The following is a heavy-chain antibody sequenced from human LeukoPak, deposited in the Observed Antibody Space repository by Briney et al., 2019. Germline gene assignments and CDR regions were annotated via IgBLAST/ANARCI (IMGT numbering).Heavy chain of an antibody. V-gene: IGHV4-59*01. D-gene: IGHD1-26*01. CDR3: ARGSPTPDY. Sequence: KPSETLSLTCTVSGGSINNYYWSWIRQPPGKGLEWIGYIYYSGTTNYNASLKSRVTLSVDTPKNQFSLRLTSVTAADTAVYFCARGSPTPDYWGQGTLVTVSS. CDR1: GGSINNYY. J-gene: IGHJ4*02. CDR2: IYYSGTT.